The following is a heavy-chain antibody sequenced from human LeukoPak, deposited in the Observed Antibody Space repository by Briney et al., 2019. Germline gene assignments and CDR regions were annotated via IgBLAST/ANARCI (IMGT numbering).Heavy chain of an antibody. D-gene: IGHD4-17*01. CDR1: GFTFSYYG. CDR3: IVFGDSNH. J-gene: IGHJ5*02. Sequence: PGRSLRLSCAASGFTFSYYGMQWVRQAPGKGLEWVSAIHTSGDTCYADSVKGRFTISRDTSKNTLYLQINSLRVEDTAVYYCIVFGDSNHWGQGTLVTVSS. CDR2: IHTSGDT. V-gene: IGHV3-NL1*01.